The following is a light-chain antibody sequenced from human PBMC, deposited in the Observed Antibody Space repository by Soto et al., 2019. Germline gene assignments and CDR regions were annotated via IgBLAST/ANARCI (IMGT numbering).Light chain of an antibody. Sequence: ESVLTQSPGTMSLFPGERATLSCRASQSLITRYLAWYQQKPGQAPRLLIYGASSRATGIPDRFSGSGYGTDFTLTISRLENEDFAVYSCQQYGTSPTFGHGTRLEIQ. J-gene: IGKJ5*01. CDR1: QSLITRY. V-gene: IGKV3-20*01. CDR3: QQYGTSPT. CDR2: GAS.